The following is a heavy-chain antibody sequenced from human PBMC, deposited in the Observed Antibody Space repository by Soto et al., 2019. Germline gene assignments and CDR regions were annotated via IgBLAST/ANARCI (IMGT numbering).Heavy chain of an antibody. Sequence: ASVKVSCKASGYTFTSYYIHWVRQAPGQGLEWMGIINPSGGSTSYAQKFQGRVTMTRDTSTSTVYMELSSLGSEDTAVYYCARSFGPDCSGGSCYQYNWFDPWGQGALVTVSA. D-gene: IGHD2-15*01. CDR2: INPSGGST. CDR1: GYTFTSYY. V-gene: IGHV1-46*01. J-gene: IGHJ5*02. CDR3: ARSFGPDCSGGSCYQYNWFDP.